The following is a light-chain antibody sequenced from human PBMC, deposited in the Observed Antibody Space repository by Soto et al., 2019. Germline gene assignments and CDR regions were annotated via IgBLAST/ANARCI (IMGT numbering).Light chain of an antibody. CDR2: DGS. J-gene: IGKJ5*01. CDR1: QNLHSF. V-gene: IGKV3-11*01. CDR3: QQRTRWPMT. Sequence: EIVLTQSPATLSVSPGERVTLSCRASQNLHSFLNWYQQRPGQAPRPLIYDGSKRAAGVPDRISGDGSGTDYTLTISSLEPEDFAVYYCQQRTRWPMTFGQGTRLESK.